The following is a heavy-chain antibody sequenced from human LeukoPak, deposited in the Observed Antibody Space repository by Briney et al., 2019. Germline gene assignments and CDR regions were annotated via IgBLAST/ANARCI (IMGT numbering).Heavy chain of an antibody. CDR1: GFTVSSNY. J-gene: IGHJ4*02. D-gene: IGHD4-23*01. V-gene: IGHV3-66*01. CDR3: ATKEGYGGLFDH. Sequence: GGSLRLSCAASGFTVSSNYMSWVRQAPGKGLKWISVIYSDGTTHYADSVKGRFSISRDNSKNTLYLQMNSLRAEDTAVYYCATKEGYGGLFDHWGQGTLVTVSS. CDR2: IYSDGTT.